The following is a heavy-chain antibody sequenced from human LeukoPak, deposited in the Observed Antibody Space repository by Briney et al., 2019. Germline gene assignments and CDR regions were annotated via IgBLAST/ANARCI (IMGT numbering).Heavy chain of an antibody. V-gene: IGHV4-30-4*08. D-gene: IGHD6-13*01. J-gene: IGHJ3*02. CDR3: ARPAAGRKHAFDI. CDR2: IYYSGST. Sequence: SETLSLTCTVSGGSISSGDYYWSWIRQPPGKGLEWIGYIYYSGSTYYNPSLKSRVTISVDTSKNQFSLKLSSVTAADTAVYYCARPAAGRKHAFDIWGQGTMVTVSS. CDR1: GGSISSGDYY.